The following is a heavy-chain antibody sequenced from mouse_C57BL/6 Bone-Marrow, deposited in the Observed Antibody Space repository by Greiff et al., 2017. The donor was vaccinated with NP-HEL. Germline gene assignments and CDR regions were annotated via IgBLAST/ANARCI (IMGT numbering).Heavy chain of an antibody. V-gene: IGHV10-1*01. J-gene: IGHJ2*01. Sequence: EVQRVESGGGLVQPKGSLKLSCAASGFSFNTYAMNWVRQAPGKGLEWVARIRSKSNNYATYYADSVKDRFTISRDDSESMLYLQMNNLKTEDTAMYYCVRGGLRRRGYYFDYWGQGTTLTVSS. CDR1: GFSFNTYA. D-gene: IGHD2-4*01. CDR3: VRGGLRRRGYYFDY. CDR2: IRSKSNNYAT.